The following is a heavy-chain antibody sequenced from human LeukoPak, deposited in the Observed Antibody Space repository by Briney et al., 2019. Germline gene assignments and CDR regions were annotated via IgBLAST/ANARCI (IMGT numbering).Heavy chain of an antibody. D-gene: IGHD2-15*01. Sequence: SGGSLRLSCAASGFTFSSYSMNWVRQAPGKGLEWVSSISSSSSYIYYADSVKGRFTISRDNAKNSLYLQMNGLRAEDTAVYYCARDRATSDYWGQGTLVTVSS. CDR1: GFTFSSYS. CDR2: ISSSSSYI. CDR3: ARDRATSDY. V-gene: IGHV3-21*01. J-gene: IGHJ4*02.